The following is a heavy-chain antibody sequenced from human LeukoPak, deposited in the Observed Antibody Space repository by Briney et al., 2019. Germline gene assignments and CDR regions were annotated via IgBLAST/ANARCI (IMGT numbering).Heavy chain of an antibody. V-gene: IGHV3-30*18. J-gene: IGHJ5*02. CDR3: AKDYASGRRWFDP. D-gene: IGHD3-10*01. CDR2: ISYDGTNK. CDR1: GFTFSSYG. Sequence: GGSLRLSCAASGFTFSSYGMHWVRQAPGKGLEWVAVISYDGTNKYYTDSVKGRFTISRDNSKNTLYLQMNSLRAEDTAVYYFAKDYASGRRWFDPWGQGTLVTVSS.